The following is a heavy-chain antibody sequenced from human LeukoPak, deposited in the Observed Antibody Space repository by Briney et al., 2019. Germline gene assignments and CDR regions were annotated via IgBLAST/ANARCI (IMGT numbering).Heavy chain of an antibody. CDR2: INPNSGGT. J-gene: IGHJ3*02. Sequence: ASVKVSCKASGYTLIGYYMHRVRQAPGQGLEWRGWINPNSGGTNYAQKFQGRVTMTRDTSISTAYMELSRLRSDDTAVYYCARTAQFGVVEDAFDIWGQGTMVTVSS. CDR3: ARTAQFGVVEDAFDI. V-gene: IGHV1-2*02. CDR1: GYTLIGYY. D-gene: IGHD3-3*01.